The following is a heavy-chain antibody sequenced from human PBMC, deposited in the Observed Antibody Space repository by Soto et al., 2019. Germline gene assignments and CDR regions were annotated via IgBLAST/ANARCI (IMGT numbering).Heavy chain of an antibody. CDR2: VYYSGST. D-gene: IGHD3-16*01. J-gene: IGHJ6*03. Sequence: SETLSLTCTVSGGSISRDDYYWSWVRQPPGKGLEWIGYVYYSGSTYYNPSLKSRVIISLDTSKNQFSLRVRSVTAADAATYYCARVEYYHYYMDVWGQGTSVTVS. CDR3: ARVEYYHYYMDV. V-gene: IGHV4-30-4*01. CDR1: GGSISRDDYY.